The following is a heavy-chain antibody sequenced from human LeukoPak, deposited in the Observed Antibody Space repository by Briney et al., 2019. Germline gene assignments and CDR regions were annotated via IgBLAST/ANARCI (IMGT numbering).Heavy chain of an antibody. Sequence: GGSLRLSCAASGFTIRSTYMSWVRQPPGKGLEWVSMIYSGGNTHYADSVKGRFIISRDSSNNTLYLQMNSLRAEDTAVYYCARDAEGHWGDVWGQGTTVTVSS. D-gene: IGHD3-16*01. V-gene: IGHV3-66*01. CDR1: GFTIRSTY. J-gene: IGHJ6*02. CDR2: IYSGGNT. CDR3: ARDAEGHWGDV.